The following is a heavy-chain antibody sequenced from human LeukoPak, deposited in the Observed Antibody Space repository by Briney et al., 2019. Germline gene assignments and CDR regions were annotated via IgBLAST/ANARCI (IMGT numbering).Heavy chain of an antibody. CDR1: GFTFSSYA. V-gene: IGHV3-30-3*01. J-gene: IGHJ4*02. CDR3: AREIAAAGTCFDY. Sequence: GGSLRLSCAASGFTFSSYAMHWVRQAPGKGLEWVADISCDGSNKYYADSVKGRFTISRDNAKNTLYLQMNSLRAEDTAVYYCAREIAAAGTCFDYWGQGTLVTDSS. CDR2: ISCDGSNK. D-gene: IGHD6-13*01.